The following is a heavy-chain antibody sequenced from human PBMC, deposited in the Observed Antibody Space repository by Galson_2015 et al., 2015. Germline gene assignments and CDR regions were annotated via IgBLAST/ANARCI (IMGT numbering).Heavy chain of an antibody. D-gene: IGHD2-8*01. Sequence: SLRLSCAVSGFTFSNYWMHWVRQVPGKGLVWVSRISSDGTTTRYADSVKGRFTISRDNAKNTLYLQMNRLRAEDTAVYFCAANLFDHWGQGTLVTVSS. V-gene: IGHV3-74*01. CDR1: GFTFSNYW. CDR3: AANLFDH. CDR2: ISSDGTTT. J-gene: IGHJ4*02.